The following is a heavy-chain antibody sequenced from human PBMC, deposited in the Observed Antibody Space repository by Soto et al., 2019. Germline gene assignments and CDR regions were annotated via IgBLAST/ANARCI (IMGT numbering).Heavy chain of an antibody. CDR2: ISAYNGNT. CDR3: ARSRAYYGSGSRYYYYYYMDV. J-gene: IGHJ6*03. V-gene: IGHV1-18*01. D-gene: IGHD3-10*01. Sequence: GASVKVSCKASGYTFTSYGISWVRQAPGQGLEWMGWISAYNGNTNYAQKLQGRVTMTTDTSTSTAYMELRSLRSDDTAVYYCARSRAYYGSGSRYYYYYYMDVWGKGTTVTV. CDR1: GYTFTSYG.